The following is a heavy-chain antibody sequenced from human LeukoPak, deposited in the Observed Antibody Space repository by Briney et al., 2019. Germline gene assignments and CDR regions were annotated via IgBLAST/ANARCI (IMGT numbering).Heavy chain of an antibody. V-gene: IGHV1-8*01. D-gene: IGHD3-22*01. CDR1: GYTFTSYD. Sequence: ASVKVSCKASGYTFTSYDIDWVRPATGQGLEWMGWMSPNSGNTGYAQKFQGRVTMTRDTSISTAYMELSSLRSEDTAVYYCARDRGDQWLYPRDVWGQGTTVTVSS. CDR3: ARDRGDQWLYPRDV. J-gene: IGHJ6*02. CDR2: MSPNSGNT.